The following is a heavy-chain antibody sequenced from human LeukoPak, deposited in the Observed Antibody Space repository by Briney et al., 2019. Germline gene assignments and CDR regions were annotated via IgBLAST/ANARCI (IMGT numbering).Heavy chain of an antibody. CDR3: ARASYGGYVEFDY. CDR2: INRSGST. Sequence: SETLSLTCAVYGGSFSGYYWSWIRQPPGKGLEWIGEINRSGSTNYNPSLKSRVTISVDTSKNQFSLKLSSVTAADTAVYYCARASYGGYVEFDYWGQGTLVTVSS. V-gene: IGHV4-34*01. D-gene: IGHD5-12*01. CDR1: GGSFSGYY. J-gene: IGHJ4*02.